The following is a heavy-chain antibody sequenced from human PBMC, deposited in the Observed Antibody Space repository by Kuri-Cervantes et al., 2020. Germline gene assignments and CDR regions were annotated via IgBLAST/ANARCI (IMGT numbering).Heavy chain of an antibody. Sequence: LRLSCAVSGYSISSGYYWGWIRQPPGKGLEWIGSIYHSGSTYYNPSLKSRVTISVDTSKNQFSLKLSSVTAADTAVYYCARDDDTDYYYYYMDVWGKGTTVTVSS. CDR1: GYSISSGYY. J-gene: IGHJ6*03. CDR2: IYHSGST. CDR3: ARDDDTDYYYYYMDV. V-gene: IGHV4-38-2*02. D-gene: IGHD3-22*01.